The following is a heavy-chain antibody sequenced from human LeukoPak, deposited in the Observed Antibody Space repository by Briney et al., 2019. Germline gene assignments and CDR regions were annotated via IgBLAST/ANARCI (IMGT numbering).Heavy chain of an antibody. Sequence: SETLSLTCTVSGGSISDYYWSWIRQPPGKGLEWIGYMYYPGSTNYNPSFKSRVTISVDTSKNHFSLKLTSVTAEDTAVYYCATERLRFGGYYYYGMDVWGQGTTVTVSS. J-gene: IGHJ6*02. CDR1: GGSISDYY. CDR2: MYYPGST. CDR3: ATERLRFGGYYYYGMDV. V-gene: IGHV4-59*01. D-gene: IGHD3-3*01.